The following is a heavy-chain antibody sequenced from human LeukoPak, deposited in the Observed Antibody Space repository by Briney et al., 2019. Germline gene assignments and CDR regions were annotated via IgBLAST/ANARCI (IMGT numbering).Heavy chain of an antibody. V-gene: IGHV3-21*01. CDR3: ARELPREVTLDY. J-gene: IGHJ4*01. CDR2: ISGRSSHV. D-gene: IGHD2-21*02. Sequence: PVGSLRLSCSASGFSFSDYDMNWFRQAPGKGLEWISSISGRSSHVYYGDSVKGRFSISRDNAKNTLYLEMKSLRVEDTAVYYCARELPREVTLDYWGQGTLVTVSP. CDR1: GFSFSDYD.